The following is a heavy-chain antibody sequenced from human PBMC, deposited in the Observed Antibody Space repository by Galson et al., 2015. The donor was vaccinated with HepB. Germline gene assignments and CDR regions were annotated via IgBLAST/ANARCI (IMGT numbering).Heavy chain of an antibody. V-gene: IGHV3-48*02. CDR2: ITSTGSST. J-gene: IGHJ4*02. D-gene: IGHD2-8*02. CDR1: GFTFSSHS. CDR3: ARDASPTTTGWYYFDY. Sequence: SLRLSCAASGFTFSSHSMSWVRQAPGKGLEWVSYITSTGSSTYYADSVKGRFTISRDNAKNSLFLQMNSLGDEDTAVYYCARDASPTTTGWYYFDYWGQGALVTVSS.